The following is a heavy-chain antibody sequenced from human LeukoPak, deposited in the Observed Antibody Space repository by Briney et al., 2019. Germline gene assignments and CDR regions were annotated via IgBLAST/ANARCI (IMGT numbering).Heavy chain of an antibody. CDR1: GGTFTDYA. Sequence: GASVKVSCKASGGTFTDYAISWVRQAPGQGLEWMGRIIPILGTANYAQRFQGRVTITADKSTSTVYMELSSLRSDDTAMYYCARDGWMDVWGQGTTVTVSS. CDR3: ARDGWMDV. J-gene: IGHJ6*02. D-gene: IGHD2-15*01. CDR2: IIPILGTA. V-gene: IGHV1-69*04.